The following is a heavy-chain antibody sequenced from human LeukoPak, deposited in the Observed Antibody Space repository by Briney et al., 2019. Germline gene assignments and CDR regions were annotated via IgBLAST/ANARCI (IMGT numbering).Heavy chain of an antibody. CDR1: GFTFSSYA. D-gene: IGHD2-21*01. J-gene: IGHJ2*01. CDR3: ARTVEKAPKVWYFDL. V-gene: IGHV3-30-3*01. CDR2: ISYDGSNK. Sequence: QPGGSLRLSCAASGFTFSSYAMHWVRQAPGKGLEWVAVISYDGSNKYYADSVKGRFTFSRDNAKNTLYLQMNSLRVDDTAVYYCARTVEKAPKVWYFDLWGRGTLVTV.